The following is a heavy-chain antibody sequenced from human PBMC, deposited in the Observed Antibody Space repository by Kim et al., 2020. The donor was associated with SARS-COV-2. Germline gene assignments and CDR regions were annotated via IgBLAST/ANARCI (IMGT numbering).Heavy chain of an antibody. D-gene: IGHD2-8*01. CDR3: ARVTRWFMDY. CDR2: IKPDGSEK. Sequence: GGSLRLSCAASGFTFTSDWMTWVRQAPGRGLEWVANIKPDGSEKYYVDSVKGRFTISRDNAKTSLYLQMNSLRAEDTAVYYCARVTRWFMDYWGQGALVTVSS. CDR1: GFTFTSDW. J-gene: IGHJ4*02. V-gene: IGHV3-7*01.